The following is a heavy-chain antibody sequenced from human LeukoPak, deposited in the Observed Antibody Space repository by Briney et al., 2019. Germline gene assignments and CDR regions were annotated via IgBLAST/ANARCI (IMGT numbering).Heavy chain of an antibody. CDR1: GFTFSSYS. V-gene: IGHV3-48*01. J-gene: IGHJ3*02. CDR3: ARVPIAARFGRAFDI. Sequence: PGGSLRLSCAASGFTFSSYSMNWVRQAPGKGLEWVSYISGSSSTIYYADSVKGRFTISRDNAKNSLYLQMNSLRAEDTAMYYCARVPIAARFGRAFDIWGQGTMVTVSS. CDR2: ISGSSSTI. D-gene: IGHD6-6*01.